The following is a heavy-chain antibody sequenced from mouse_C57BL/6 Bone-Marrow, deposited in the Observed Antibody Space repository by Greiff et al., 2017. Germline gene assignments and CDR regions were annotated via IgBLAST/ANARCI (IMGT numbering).Heavy chain of an antibody. CDR1: CSTFPYYY. CDR2: INPSNGGT. J-gene: IGHJ1*03. CDR3: ARFWLLIDWYFDV. V-gene: IGHV1-19*01. Sequence: SFTISFTASCSTFPYYYMHCVNQSHGQRLEWIGVINPSNGGTSYTPKFKGKATLTVDNSSTTAYMELNSLTSEDSAVYYCARFWLLIDWYFDVWGTGTTVTVSS. D-gene: IGHD2-3*01.